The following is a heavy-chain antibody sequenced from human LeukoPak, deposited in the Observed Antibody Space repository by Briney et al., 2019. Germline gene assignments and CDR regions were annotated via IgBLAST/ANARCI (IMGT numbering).Heavy chain of an antibody. Sequence: GGSLRLSCAASGFTFSTYGMHWVRQAPGKGLDWVAFIWYDGNEKHYADSAKGRFTISRDNSKNTLYLQMNSLRAEDTAVYYCARTPSGSYLDYWGQGTLVTVSS. J-gene: IGHJ4*02. CDR3: ARTPSGSYLDY. V-gene: IGHV3-33*01. D-gene: IGHD3-10*01. CDR2: IWYDGNEK. CDR1: GFTFSTYG.